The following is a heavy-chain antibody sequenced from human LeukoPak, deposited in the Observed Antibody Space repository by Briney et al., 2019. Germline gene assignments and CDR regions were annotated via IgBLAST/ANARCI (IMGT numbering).Heavy chain of an antibody. CDR2: IWYDGSNK. CDR3: ARGVPAAISWFDP. J-gene: IGHJ5*02. CDR1: GFTSSSYG. V-gene: IGHV3-33*01. D-gene: IGHD2-2*02. Sequence: GGSLRLSCAASGFTSSSYGMHWVRQAPGKGLEWVAVIWYDGSNKYYADSVKGRFTISRDNSKNTLYLQMNSLRAEDTAVYYCARGVPAAISWFDPWGQGTLVTVSS.